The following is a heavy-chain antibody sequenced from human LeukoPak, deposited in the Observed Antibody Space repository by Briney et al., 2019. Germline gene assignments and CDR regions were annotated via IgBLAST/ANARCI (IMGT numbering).Heavy chain of an antibody. Sequence: SETLSLTCTVSGGSISSYYWSWIRQPPGKGLEWIGYIYYSGSTNYNPSLKSRVTISVDTSKNQFSLKLSSVTAADTAVYYCAGYFHWLSGFDYWGQGTLVTVSS. CDR1: GGSISSYY. D-gene: IGHD3-9*01. J-gene: IGHJ4*02. V-gene: IGHV4-59*01. CDR2: IYYSGST. CDR3: AGYFHWLSGFDY.